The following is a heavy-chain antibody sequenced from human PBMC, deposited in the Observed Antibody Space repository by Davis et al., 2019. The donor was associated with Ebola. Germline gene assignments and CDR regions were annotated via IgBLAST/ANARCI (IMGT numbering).Heavy chain of an antibody. CDR2: VHYSGST. Sequence: SETLSLTCAVSGGSISSYYWAWIRQPPGKGLEWIGYVHYSGSTKYYPSLKSRVTKSVDTSKNQFSLKLSSVTAADTAVYYCGAVAGTIDYWGQGTLVTVSS. CDR3: GAVAGTIDY. D-gene: IGHD6-19*01. J-gene: IGHJ4*02. CDR1: GGSISSYY. V-gene: IGHV4-59*08.